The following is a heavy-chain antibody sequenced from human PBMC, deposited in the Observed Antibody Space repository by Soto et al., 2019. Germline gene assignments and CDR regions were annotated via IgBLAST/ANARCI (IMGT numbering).Heavy chain of an antibody. Sequence: SETLSLTCTVSGGSISSGGYYWSWIRQYPGKGLEWIGYIFYSGSTYYNPSLKSRVTISVDTSKNRFSLKLSSVTAADTTVYYCARDATYYYDSSGYWYFDLWGRGTLVTVSS. D-gene: IGHD3-22*01. CDR2: IFYSGST. CDR3: ARDATYYYDSSGYWYFDL. V-gene: IGHV4-31*03. J-gene: IGHJ2*01. CDR1: GGSISSGGYY.